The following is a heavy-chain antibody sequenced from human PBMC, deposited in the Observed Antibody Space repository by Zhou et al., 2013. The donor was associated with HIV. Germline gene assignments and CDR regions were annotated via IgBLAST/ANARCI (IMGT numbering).Heavy chain of an antibody. Sequence: QVQLVQSGAEVKKPGSSVKVSCKASGGTFSSYAISWVRQAPGQGLEWMGRIIPILGIANYAQKFQGRVTITADKSTSTAYMELSSLRSEDTAVYYCASSLNYDFWSGYRTWGQGTLVTVSS. CDR1: GGTFSSYA. J-gene: IGHJ5*02. D-gene: IGHD3-3*01. CDR3: ASSLNYDFWSGYRT. CDR2: IIPILGIA. V-gene: IGHV1-69*04.